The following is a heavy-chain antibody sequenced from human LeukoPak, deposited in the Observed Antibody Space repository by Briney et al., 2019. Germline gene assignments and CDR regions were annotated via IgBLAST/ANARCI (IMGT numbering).Heavy chain of an antibody. CDR2: ISSSGSTI. CDR1: GFTFSDHY. V-gene: IGHV3-11*04. J-gene: IGHJ4*02. Sequence: GGSLRLSCVVSGFTFSDHYMDWVRQAPGKGLEWVSYISSSGSTIYYTESVQGRFTISRDNAKNSLYLQMNTLRAEDTAVYYCARDPLGIQLWLRSYFDYWGQGTLVTVSS. CDR3: ARDPLGIQLWLRSYFDY. D-gene: IGHD5-18*01.